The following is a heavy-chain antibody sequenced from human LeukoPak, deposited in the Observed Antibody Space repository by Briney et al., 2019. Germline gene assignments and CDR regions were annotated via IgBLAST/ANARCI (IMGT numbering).Heavy chain of an antibody. Sequence: GGSPRLSCAASGFTFSSYRMNWARQAPGKGLEWVASINHNGNVNYYVDSVKGRFTISRDNAKNSLYLQMSNLRAEDTAVYFCARGGGLDVWGQGATVTVSS. V-gene: IGHV3-7*03. CDR3: ARGGGLDV. CDR1: GFTFSSYR. CDR2: INHNGNVN. D-gene: IGHD3-16*01. J-gene: IGHJ6*02.